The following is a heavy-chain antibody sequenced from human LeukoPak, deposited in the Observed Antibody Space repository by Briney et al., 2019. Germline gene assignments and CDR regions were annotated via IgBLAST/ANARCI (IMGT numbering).Heavy chain of an antibody. J-gene: IGHJ4*02. Sequence: SVKVSCKASGGTFSSYAISWVRQAPGQGLDWMGGIIPIFGTANYAQKFQGRVAITTDETTSTAYMELSSLRSEDTAVYYCARHYDSSGYSLTAFVYWGQGTLVTVSS. D-gene: IGHD3-22*01. CDR1: GGTFSSYA. V-gene: IGHV1-69*05. CDR2: IIPIFGTA. CDR3: ARHYDSSGYSLTAFVY.